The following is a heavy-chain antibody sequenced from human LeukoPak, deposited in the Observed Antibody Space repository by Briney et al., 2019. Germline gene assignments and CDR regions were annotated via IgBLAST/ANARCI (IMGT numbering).Heavy chain of an antibody. CDR1: GFTFSSYA. CDR2: ISGSGGST. CDR3: AKDRSGWYSFDY. J-gene: IGHJ4*02. D-gene: IGHD6-19*01. Sequence: GGSLRLSRAASGFTFSSYAMSWVRQAPGKGLEWVSAISGSGGSTYYADSVKGRFTISRDNSKNTLYLQMNSLRAEDTAVYYCAKDRSGWYSFDYWGQGTLVTVSS. V-gene: IGHV3-23*01.